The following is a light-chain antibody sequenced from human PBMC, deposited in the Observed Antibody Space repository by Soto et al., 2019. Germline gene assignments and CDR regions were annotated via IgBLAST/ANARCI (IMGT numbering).Light chain of an antibody. V-gene: IGKV1-5*03. J-gene: IGKJ2*01. CDR3: QQYNDSFPYT. CDR2: KAS. Sequence: DIQLTQSPSTLSASVGDRVTITCRASQSISSWLAWYQQKPGTAPKLLIYKASTLESGVPSRFSGSRSGTECTLTVISLQPDDFATYYCQQYNDSFPYTFGQGTKLEIK. CDR1: QSISSW.